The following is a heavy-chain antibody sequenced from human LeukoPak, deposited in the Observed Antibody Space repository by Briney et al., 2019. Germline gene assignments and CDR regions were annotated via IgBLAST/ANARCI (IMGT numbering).Heavy chain of an antibody. J-gene: IGHJ4*02. V-gene: IGHV4-31*03. D-gene: IGHD6-13*01. CDR2: IYYSGST. CDR1: GGSISSGNYY. Sequence: KPSETLSLTCTVSGGSISSGNYYWSWIRQHPGKGLEWIGYIYYSGSTYYNPSLKSRVTISVDTSENQFSLKLSSVTAADTAVYYCARTLAAAGLRYFDYWGQGTLVTVSS. CDR3: ARTLAAAGLRYFDY.